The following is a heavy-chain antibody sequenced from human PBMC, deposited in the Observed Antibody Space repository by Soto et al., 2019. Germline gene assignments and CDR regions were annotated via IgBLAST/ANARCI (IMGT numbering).Heavy chain of an antibody. V-gene: IGHV4-30-4*01. CDR2: IYYSGST. J-gene: IGHJ6*02. CDR3: ASDGDWDYYSCGMDV. Sequence: QVQLQESGPGLVKPSQTLSLTCTVSGGSISSGDYYWSWIRQPPGKGLEWIGYIYYSGSTYYNPSLTNRVTISVDTSKNQFSLKLSSVPAADTAVYYCASDGDWDYYSCGMDVWGQGTTVTVSS. D-gene: IGHD2-21*02. CDR1: GGSISSGDYY.